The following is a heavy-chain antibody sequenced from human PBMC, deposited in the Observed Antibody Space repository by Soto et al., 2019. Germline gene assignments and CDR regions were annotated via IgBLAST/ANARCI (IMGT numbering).Heavy chain of an antibody. CDR3: ARERITFGGVRPYYYYYMDV. J-gene: IGHJ6*03. CDR1: GGSISRYY. Sequence: QVQLQESGPGLVKPSETLSLTCTVSGGSISRYYWSWIRQPPGNGLEWIGYMYYSGSTNYNPSPKSRVTIAVDTSKNQFSLKLSSVTAADTAVYYCARERITFGGVRPYYYYYMDVWGKGTTVTVSS. CDR2: MYYSGST. V-gene: IGHV4-59*01. D-gene: IGHD3-16*01.